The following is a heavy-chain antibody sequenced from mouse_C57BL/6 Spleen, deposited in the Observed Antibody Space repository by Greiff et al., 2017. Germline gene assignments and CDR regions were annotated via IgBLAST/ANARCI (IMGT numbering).Heavy chain of an antibody. CDR2: ISSGSSTI. CDR1: GFTFSDYG. CDR3: ARGDSSGYDYAMDY. D-gene: IGHD3-2*02. V-gene: IGHV5-17*01. J-gene: IGHJ4*01. Sequence: EVQLVESGGGLVKPGGSLKLSCAASGFTFSDYGMHWVRQAPEKGLEWVAYISSGSSTIYYADTVKGRFTISRDNAKNTLFLQMTSLRSEDTAMYYCARGDSSGYDYAMDYGGQGTSVTVSS.